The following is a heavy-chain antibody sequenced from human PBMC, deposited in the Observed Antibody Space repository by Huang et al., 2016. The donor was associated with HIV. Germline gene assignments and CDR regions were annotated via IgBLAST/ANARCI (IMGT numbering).Heavy chain of an antibody. J-gene: IGHJ4*02. CDR2: INFYNGNT. CDR1: GYTFTRYG. V-gene: IGHV1-18*04. CDR3: ARDPVYESSGYMDFDY. Sequence: QVQLVQSGTEMKEPGASVKVSCKASGYTFTRYGITWLRQAPGQGLEWMGLINFYNGNTNYAQKLQGRIIMTTDTSTSTAYMELSSLRSDDTAVYYCARDPVYESSGYMDFDYWGQGTLVTVSS. D-gene: IGHD3-22*01.